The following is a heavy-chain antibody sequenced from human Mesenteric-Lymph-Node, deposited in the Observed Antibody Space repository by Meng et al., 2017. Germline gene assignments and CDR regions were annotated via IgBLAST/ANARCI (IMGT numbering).Heavy chain of an antibody. J-gene: IGHJ1*01. V-gene: IGHV3-30*04. Sequence: GESLKISCAASGFPFSSYAMHWVRQAPGKGLEWLAVISDDRSQKYYADSVKGRFTISRDNAKNSLYLQMNSLRAEDTAVYYCAHSSGWYEGKYFQHWGQGTLVTVSS. D-gene: IGHD6-19*01. CDR3: AHSSGWYEGKYFQH. CDR1: GFPFSSYA. CDR2: ISDDRSQK.